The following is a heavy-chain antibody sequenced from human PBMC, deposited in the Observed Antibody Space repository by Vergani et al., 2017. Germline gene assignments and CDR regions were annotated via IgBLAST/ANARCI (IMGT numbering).Heavy chain of an antibody. J-gene: IGHJ6*03. V-gene: IGHV1-69*01. CDR3: ARGNLSSSWYVWYYYYMDV. CDR1: GGTFSSFA. D-gene: IGHD6-13*01. Sequence: QVQLVQSGAEVKKPGSSVKVSCKASGGTFSSFAISWVRQAPEQGLEWMGGIIPIFGTANYAQKFQGRVTITADESTSTAYMELSSLRSEDTAVYYCARGNLSSSWYVWYYYYMDVWGKGTTVTVSS. CDR2: IIPIFGTA.